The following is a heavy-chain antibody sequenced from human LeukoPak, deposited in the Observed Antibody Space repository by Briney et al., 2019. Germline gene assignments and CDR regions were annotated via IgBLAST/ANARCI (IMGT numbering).Heavy chain of an antibody. Sequence: GGSLRLSCAASGFTFSSYEMNWVRQAPGKGLEWVSYISSSGSTIYYADSVKGRFTISRDNAKNSLYLQMNSLRAEDTAVYYCAREAVAGTAPWGQGTLVTLSS. D-gene: IGHD6-19*01. CDR3: AREAVAGTAP. J-gene: IGHJ5*02. CDR2: ISSSGSTI. V-gene: IGHV3-48*03. CDR1: GFTFSSYE.